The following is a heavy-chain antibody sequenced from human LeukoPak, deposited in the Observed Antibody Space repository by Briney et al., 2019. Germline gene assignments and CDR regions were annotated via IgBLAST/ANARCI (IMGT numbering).Heavy chain of an antibody. CDR1: GGSIRSYH. D-gene: IGHD5-12*01. V-gene: IGHV4-59*01. CDR2: IYDSGST. J-gene: IGHJ6*03. CDR3: ARSGYDSTYYYYMDV. Sequence: SETLSLTCTVSGGSIRSYHWSWIRQPPGKRLEWTGYIYDSGSTNYNPSLKSRVTISIDTSKNQFSLKLSSVTAADTAVYYCARSGYDSTYYYYMDVWGKGTRVTISS.